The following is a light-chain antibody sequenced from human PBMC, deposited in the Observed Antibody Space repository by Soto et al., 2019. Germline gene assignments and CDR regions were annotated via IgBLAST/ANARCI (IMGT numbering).Light chain of an antibody. V-gene: IGKV1-39*01. J-gene: IGKJ1*01. Sequence: DIQLTQSPSSLSASVGDRVTITCRSSQSIRNFLNWYQQKLGRAPKLLIYSTSNLQTGVPSRFSGSGSGTDFTITISSLQPEDFATCFCQQSYSSPQTFGQGTKVEIK. CDR2: STS. CDR3: QQSYSSPQT. CDR1: QSIRNF.